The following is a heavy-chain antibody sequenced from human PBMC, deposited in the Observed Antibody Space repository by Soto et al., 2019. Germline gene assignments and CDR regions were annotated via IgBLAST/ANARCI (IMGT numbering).Heavy chain of an antibody. CDR3: AREGPAPYYYYGTDV. V-gene: IGHV1-18*01. CDR1: GYSFTTYC. J-gene: IGHJ6*02. CDR2: ISAYNGNT. Sequence: QVQLVQSGGEVKKPGASVKVSCKTSGYSFTTYCISWVRQAPGQGLEWMGWISAYNGNTNYAQKLQDRVTMTTDTSTSTAYMELRSLRSDDTAVYYCAREGPAPYYYYGTDVWGQGSTVTVSS.